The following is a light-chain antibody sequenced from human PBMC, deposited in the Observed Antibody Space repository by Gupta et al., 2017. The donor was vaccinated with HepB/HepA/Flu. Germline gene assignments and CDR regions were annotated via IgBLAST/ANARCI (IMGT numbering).Light chain of an antibody. CDR2: KNN. CDR1: SSNIGRHY. CDR3: AAWYDNLRGPV. V-gene: IGLV1-47*01. Sequence: QSVLTQPPSASGTSGQRVTISCSGSSSNIGRHYVYWYQQLPGTAPKLLSYKNNQRPSEVPDLFSGSKSGTSASLAISGLRSEDEADFYCAAWYDNLRGPVFGGGTQLPVL. J-gene: IGLJ2*01.